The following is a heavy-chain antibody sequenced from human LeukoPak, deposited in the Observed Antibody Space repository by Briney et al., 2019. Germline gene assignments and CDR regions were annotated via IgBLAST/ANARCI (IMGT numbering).Heavy chain of an antibody. CDR1: GFTFSSYW. D-gene: IGHD5-12*01. V-gene: IGHV3-7*01. J-gene: IGHJ4*02. CDR3: ARGVRGYGGYDYDY. CDR2: IKQDGSEK. Sequence: GGSLRLSRAASGFTFSSYWMSWVRQAPGKGLEWVANIKQDGSEKYYVDSVKGRFTISRDNAKNSLYLQMNSLRAEDTAVYYCARGVRGYGGYDYDYWGQGTLVTVSS.